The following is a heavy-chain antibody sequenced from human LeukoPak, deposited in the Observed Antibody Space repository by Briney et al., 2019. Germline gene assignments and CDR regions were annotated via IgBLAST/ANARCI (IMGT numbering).Heavy chain of an antibody. CDR1: GFTFHDHA. J-gene: IGHJ4*02. Sequence: GGSLRLSCAASGFTFHDHAMHWVRQAPGKGLEWVSLITWDGVSTYYADSVKGRFTISRDNAKNSLYLQMNSLRAEDTAVYYCARRATARHSDYWGQGTLVTVSS. CDR2: ITWDGVST. D-gene: IGHD2-21*02. V-gene: IGHV3-43D*03. CDR3: ARRATARHSDY.